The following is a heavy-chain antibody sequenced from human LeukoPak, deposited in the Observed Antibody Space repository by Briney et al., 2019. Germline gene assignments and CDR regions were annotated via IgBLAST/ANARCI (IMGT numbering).Heavy chain of an antibody. V-gene: IGHV5-10-1*01. CDR3: ARHLRRSSGWYGEYYFDY. CDR1: GYSFTSYW. Sequence: GESLKISCKGSGYSFTSYWISWVRRMPGKGLEWMGRIDPSDSYTNYSPSFQGHVTISADKSISTAYLQWSSLKASDTAMYYCARHLRRSSGWYGEYYFDYWGQGTLVTVSS. CDR2: IDPSDSYT. D-gene: IGHD6-19*01. J-gene: IGHJ4*02.